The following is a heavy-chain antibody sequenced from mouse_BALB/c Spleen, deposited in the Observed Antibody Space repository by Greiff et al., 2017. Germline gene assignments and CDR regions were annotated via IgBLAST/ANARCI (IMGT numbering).Heavy chain of an antibody. CDR3: ARQLGLQGYYAMDY. Sequence: EVKLQESGGGLVKPGGSLKLSCAASGFAFSSYDMSWVRQTPEKRLEWVAYISSGGGSTYYPDTVKGRFTISRDNAKNTLYLQMSSLKSEDTAMYYCARQLGLQGYYAMDYWGQGTSVTVSS. CDR2: ISSGGGST. J-gene: IGHJ4*01. CDR1: GFAFSSYD. D-gene: IGHD3-1*01. V-gene: IGHV5-12-1*01.